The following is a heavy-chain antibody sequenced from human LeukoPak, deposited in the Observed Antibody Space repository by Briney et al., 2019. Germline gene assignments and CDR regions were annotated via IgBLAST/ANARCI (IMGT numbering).Heavy chain of an antibody. CDR3: VKDRYSSAYYFEN. CDR1: GFVFSTYA. D-gene: IGHD5-18*01. V-gene: IGHV3-23*01. Sequence: GGSLRLSCAASGFVFSTYAMSWVRQAPGRGLEWVSGISGSGASTYSANSVKGRFTISRDNSKNTLDLQMNSLRAEDTAIYYCVKDRYSSAYYFENWGQGTLVTVSS. CDR2: ISGSGAST. J-gene: IGHJ4*02.